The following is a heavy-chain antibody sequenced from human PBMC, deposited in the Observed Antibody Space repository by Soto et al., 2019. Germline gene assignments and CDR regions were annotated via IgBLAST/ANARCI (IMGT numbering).Heavy chain of an antibody. Sequence: EVQLLESGGNLVQPGGSLRLSCAASGFTFSTYAMSWVRQAPGKGLEWVSGISGGGGTTYYADSVKGRFTISRDNSKNTLYLQMNSLRAEDTAVYYCAKKYSSGWSDFQYWGQGTRVTVSS. V-gene: IGHV3-23*01. D-gene: IGHD6-19*01. CDR3: AKKYSSGWSDFQY. CDR2: ISGGGGTT. J-gene: IGHJ1*01. CDR1: GFTFSTYA.